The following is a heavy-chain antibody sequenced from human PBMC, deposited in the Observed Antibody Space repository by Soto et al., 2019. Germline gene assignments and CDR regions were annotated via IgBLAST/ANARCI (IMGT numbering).Heavy chain of an antibody. CDR2: INPSGGST. J-gene: IGHJ5*02. CDR3: ARTLSPNWFDP. V-gene: IGHV1-46*01. Sequence: QATRQGLEWMGIINPSGGSTSYAQKFQGTVTITRDTSTSTVYMELSSLRSEDTAVYYCARTLSPNWFDPWGQGTLVTVSS.